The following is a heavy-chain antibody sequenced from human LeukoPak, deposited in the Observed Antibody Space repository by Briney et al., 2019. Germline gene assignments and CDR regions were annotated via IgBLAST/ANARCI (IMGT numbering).Heavy chain of an antibody. CDR3: AKETGYSSRAFDI. CDR2: ISGSGGST. J-gene: IGHJ3*02. Sequence: QPGGSLRLSCAASGFTFSSYGMHWVRQAPGKGLAWVSAISGSGGSTYYADSVKGRFTISRDNSKNTLYLQMNSLRAEDTAVYYCAKETGYSSRAFDIWGQGTMVTVSS. D-gene: IGHD6-13*01. V-gene: IGHV3-23*01. CDR1: GFTFSSYG.